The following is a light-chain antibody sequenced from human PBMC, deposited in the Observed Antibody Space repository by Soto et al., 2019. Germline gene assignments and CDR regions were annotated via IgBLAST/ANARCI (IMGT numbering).Light chain of an antibody. CDR1: SSDVGGYNY. V-gene: IGLV2-11*01. Sequence: QSALTQPRSVSGSPGQSVTISCTGTSSDVGGYNYVSWYQHHPGKAPKVLVYDVSERPSGVPDRFSGSKSGDTASLTISGLQAEDEADYFCCSYAGSYIWVFGGGTKLTVL. CDR2: DVS. J-gene: IGLJ3*02. CDR3: CSYAGSYIWV.